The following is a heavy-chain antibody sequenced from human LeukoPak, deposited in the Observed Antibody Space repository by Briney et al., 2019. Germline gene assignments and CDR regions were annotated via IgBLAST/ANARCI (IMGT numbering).Heavy chain of an antibody. J-gene: IGHJ4*02. CDR3: ARIEECSGGSCYPDY. CDR1: GYTFTSYG. D-gene: IGHD2-15*01. V-gene: IGHV1-18*01. Sequence: ASVKVSCKASGYTFTSYGISWVRQAPGQGLEWMGWISAYNGNTNYAQKLQGRVTMTTDTSTSTAYMELRSLRSDDTAVYYCARIEECSGGSCYPDYWGQGTLVTVSS. CDR2: ISAYNGNT.